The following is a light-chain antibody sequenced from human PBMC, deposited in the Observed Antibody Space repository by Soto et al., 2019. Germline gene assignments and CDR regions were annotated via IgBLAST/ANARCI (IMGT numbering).Light chain of an antibody. J-gene: IGKJ1*01. Sequence: ESVLTQSPGTLSLSPGERATLSCRPSQSVTSNYLAWYQQKPGQAPSLLIYGASARAAGIPDRFSGSGTGTDFALTISGLEPEDFAVYFCQQYASSPWTFGQGTRWIS. CDR1: QSVTSNY. CDR3: QQYASSPWT. CDR2: GAS. V-gene: IGKV3-20*01.